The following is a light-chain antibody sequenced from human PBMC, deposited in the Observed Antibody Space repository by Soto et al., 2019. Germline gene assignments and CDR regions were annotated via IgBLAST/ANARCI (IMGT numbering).Light chain of an antibody. V-gene: IGKV3-20*01. J-gene: IGKJ2*01. CDR3: QQYETSPPSYT. CDR1: RSLTSSY. Sequence: EIVLTQSPGTLSLSPGERATLSCRASRSLTSSYLAWYQQKPGQAPRLLIYGASSRATGIPDRFSGSGSGTAFTLIISRLEPEDFAVYFCQQYETSPPSYTFGQGIKLEIK. CDR2: GAS.